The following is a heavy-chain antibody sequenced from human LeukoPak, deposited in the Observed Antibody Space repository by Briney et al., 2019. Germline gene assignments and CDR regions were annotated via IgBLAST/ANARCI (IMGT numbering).Heavy chain of an antibody. J-gene: IGHJ5*02. CDR3: ARDVVAAATFQGFDP. CDR2: IIPIFGTA. Sequence: SVKVSCKASGGTFSSYAISWVRQAPGQGLEWMGGIIPIFGTANYAQKFQGRVTITADESTSTAYMELSSLRSEDTAVYYCARDVVAAATFQGFDPWGQGTLVTVSS. D-gene: IGHD2-2*01. V-gene: IGHV1-69*13. CDR1: GGTFSSYA.